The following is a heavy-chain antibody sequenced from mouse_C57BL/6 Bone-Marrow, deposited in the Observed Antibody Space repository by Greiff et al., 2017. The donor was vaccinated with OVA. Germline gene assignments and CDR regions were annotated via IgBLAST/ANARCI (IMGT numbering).Heavy chain of an antibody. CDR1: GYSFTGSF. Sequence: VQLMESGPELVKPGDSVKISCKASGYSFTGSFMNWVMQSPGKSLEWIGRINPYTGDTFYNQKFKGKAPLTVDKSSSTAHMGLRNLTAEDSAVYDCARYDYDGGGAWLAYWGQGTLVTVSA. CDR3: ARYDYDGGGAWLAY. CDR2: INPYTGDT. V-gene: IGHV1-20*01. J-gene: IGHJ3*01. D-gene: IGHD2-4*01.